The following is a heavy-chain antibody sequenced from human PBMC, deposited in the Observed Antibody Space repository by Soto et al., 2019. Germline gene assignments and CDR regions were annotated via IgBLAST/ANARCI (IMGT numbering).Heavy chain of an antibody. J-gene: IGHJ4*02. CDR1: GYTFASHT. CDR2: ISVYNGNT. CDR3: ARTVRRLEWLPLKVHFDY. D-gene: IGHD3-3*01. V-gene: IGHV1-18*01. Sequence: ASVKVSCKASGYTFASHTITWVRQAPGQGLEWMGWISVYNGNTNYGQKFQGRLTMSTDTSTNTAYMELRSLGSDDTAVYYCARTVRRLEWLPLKVHFDYWGQGTLVTVSS.